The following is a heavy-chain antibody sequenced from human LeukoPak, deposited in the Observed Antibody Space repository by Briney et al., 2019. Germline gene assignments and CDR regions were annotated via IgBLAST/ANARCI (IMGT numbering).Heavy chain of an antibody. CDR2: ISSSSSYI. CDR1: GFTFSSYS. J-gene: IGHJ4*02. CDR3: ASIAGYSSSADFDY. D-gene: IGHD6-6*01. V-gene: IGHV3-21*01. Sequence: GGSLRLTCAASGFTFSSYSMNWVRQAPGKGLEWVSSISSSSSYIYYADSVKGRFTISRDNAKNSLYLQMNSLRAEDTAVYYCASIAGYSSSADFDYWGQGTLVTVSS.